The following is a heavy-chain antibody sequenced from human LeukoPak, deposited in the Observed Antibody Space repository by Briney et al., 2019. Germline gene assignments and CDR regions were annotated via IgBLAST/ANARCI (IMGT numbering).Heavy chain of an antibody. Sequence: GGSLRLSCAASGFTFSSHGMHWVRQAPGKGLEWVAVIWPDGSIKYYAESAKGRFTISRDNSKGTLYLQMNSLRAEDTAVYYCARAIDSYGFYDSWGQGTLVAVSS. CDR1: GFTFSSHG. CDR2: IWPDGSIK. D-gene: IGHD5-18*01. CDR3: ARAIDSYGFYDS. V-gene: IGHV3-33*01. J-gene: IGHJ4*02.